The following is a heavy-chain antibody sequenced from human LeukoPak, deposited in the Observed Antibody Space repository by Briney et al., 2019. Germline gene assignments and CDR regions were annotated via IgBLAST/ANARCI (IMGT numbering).Heavy chain of an antibody. J-gene: IGHJ5*02. CDR2: ISGSGDST. V-gene: IGHV3-23*01. D-gene: IGHD3-10*01. CDR1: GFTFSNYG. Sequence: GGSLRLSCAASGFTFSNYGMSWVRQAPGRGWERVSAISGSGDSTYYEDSVKGRFTISRDNSKYTLYLQMNSLRAEDTAVYYCASHHGSGSSNWLDPWGEGTMVSVSS. CDR3: ASHHGSGSSNWLDP.